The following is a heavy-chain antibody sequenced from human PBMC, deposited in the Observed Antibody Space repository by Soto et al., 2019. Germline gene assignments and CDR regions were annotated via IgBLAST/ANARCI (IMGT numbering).Heavy chain of an antibody. D-gene: IGHD7-27*01. Sequence: SGPTLVNPTQTLTLTCTFSGFSLSTSGMCVSWIRQPPGKALEWLARIDWDDDKYYNTFLKTRLTISKDTSKNQVVLTMTNMDPVDTAAYYCARINWGSRALDYWGQGTLVTVSS. J-gene: IGHJ4*02. CDR3: ARINWGSRALDY. V-gene: IGHV2-70*11. CDR1: GFSLSTSGMC. CDR2: IDWDDDK.